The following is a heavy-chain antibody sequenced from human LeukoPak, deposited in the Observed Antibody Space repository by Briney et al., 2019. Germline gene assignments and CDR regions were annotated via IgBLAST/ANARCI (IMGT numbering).Heavy chain of an antibody. D-gene: IGHD3-10*01. CDR2: ISYDGSNK. J-gene: IGHJ3*02. CDR1: GFTFSSYA. V-gene: IGHV3-30-3*01. CDR3: ARWGWFGDEEGLDAFDI. Sequence: PGGSLRLSCAASGFTFSSYAMHWVRQAPGKGLEWVAVISYDGSNKYYADSVKGRFTISRDNSKNTLYLQMNSLRAEDTAVYYCARWGWFGDEEGLDAFDIWGQGTMVTVSS.